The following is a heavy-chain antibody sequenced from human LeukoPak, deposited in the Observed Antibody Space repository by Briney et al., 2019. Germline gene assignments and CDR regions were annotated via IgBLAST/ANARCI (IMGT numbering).Heavy chain of an antibody. CDR2: ISSSSNYI. CDR1: GFTFSSYS. Sequence: GGSLRLACVASGFTFSSYSMNWVRQAPGKGLEWVSSISSSSNYIYYADSVKGRFTISRDNAKNSLYLEMNSLRAEDTAVYYCAKDQLRIAAAGTGIFDYWGQGTLVTVSS. CDR3: AKDQLRIAAAGTGIFDY. V-gene: IGHV3-21*01. D-gene: IGHD6-13*01. J-gene: IGHJ4*02.